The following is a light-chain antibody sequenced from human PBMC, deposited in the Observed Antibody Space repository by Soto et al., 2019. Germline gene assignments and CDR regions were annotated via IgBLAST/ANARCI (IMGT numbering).Light chain of an antibody. CDR3: GTWDSSLTVWV. CDR2: ENN. J-gene: IGLJ3*02. V-gene: IGLV1-51*02. Sequence: QSVLTQPPSMSAAPGQKVTISCSGSSSNIGNNYVSWYQQLPGTAPKLLIYENNKRPSGIPDRFSGSKSGTSASLGITGLQTGDEAIYYCGTWDSSLTVWVFGGGTQLTVL. CDR1: SSNIGNNY.